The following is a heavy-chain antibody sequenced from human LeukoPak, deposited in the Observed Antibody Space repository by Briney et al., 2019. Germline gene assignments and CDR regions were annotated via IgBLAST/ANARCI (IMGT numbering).Heavy chain of an antibody. CDR1: GGSISSYY. CDR3: ARDLVPTLAVAGN. V-gene: IGHV4-59*01. D-gene: IGHD6-19*01. J-gene: IGHJ4*02. CDR2: IYYSGST. Sequence: PSETLSLTCTVSGGSISSYYWSWIRQPPGKGLEWIGYIYYSGSTNYNPSLKSRVTISVDTSKNQFSLKLTSVTPADTAVYYCARDLVPTLAVAGNWGQGTLVTVSS.